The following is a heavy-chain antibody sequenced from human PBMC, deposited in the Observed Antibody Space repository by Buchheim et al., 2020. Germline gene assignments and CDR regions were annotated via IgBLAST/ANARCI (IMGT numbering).Heavy chain of an antibody. J-gene: IGHJ5*02. D-gene: IGHD6-19*01. CDR3: ARGLKQWLVPRNWFDP. V-gene: IGHV4-61*01. CDR2: IYYSGST. CDR1: GGSVSSGSYY. Sequence: QVQLQESGPGLVKPSETLSLTCTVSGGSVSSGSYYWSWIRQPPGKGLEWIGYIYYSGSTNYNPSLKSRVTISVDTSKNPFSLKLSSVTAADTAVYYCARGLKQWLVPRNWFDPWGQGTL.